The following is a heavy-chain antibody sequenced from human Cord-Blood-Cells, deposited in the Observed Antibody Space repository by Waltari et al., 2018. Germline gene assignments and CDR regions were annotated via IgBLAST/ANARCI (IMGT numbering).Heavy chain of an antibody. CDR2: LYYSGST. CDR1: GGSISSSSYY. V-gene: IGHV4-39*01. CDR3: ARRGYCSGGSCYGLYYCDY. D-gene: IGHD2-15*01. J-gene: IGHJ4*02. Sequence: QLQLQESGPGLVKPSETLSLTCTVSGGSISSSSYYWGWIRQPPGKGLEWIGGLYYSGSTYDNQPLKIRVTRSVVTSKNQFALKLSSVTAADTAVYYCARRGYCSGGSCYGLYYCDYWGQGTLVTVSS.